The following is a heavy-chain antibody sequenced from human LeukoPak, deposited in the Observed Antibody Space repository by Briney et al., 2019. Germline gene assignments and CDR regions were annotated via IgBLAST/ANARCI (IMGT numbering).Heavy chain of an antibody. CDR1: GGSISSSSYY. Sequence: PSETLSLTCTVSGGSISSSSYYWGWIRQLPGKGLEWIGSIYYSGSTYYNPSLKSRVTISVDTSKNQFSLKLSSVTAADTAVYYCARLVWSGYPLPDYWGQGTLVTVSS. D-gene: IGHD3-3*01. J-gene: IGHJ4*02. CDR2: IYYSGST. V-gene: IGHV4-39*01. CDR3: ARLVWSGYPLPDY.